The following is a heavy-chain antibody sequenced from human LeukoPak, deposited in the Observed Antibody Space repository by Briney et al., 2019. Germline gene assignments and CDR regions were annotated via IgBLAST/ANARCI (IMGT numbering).Heavy chain of an antibody. D-gene: IGHD1-7*01. Sequence: GASVKVSCKASGYTFTSYDINWVRQATGLGLEWMGWMNPNSGNTGYAQKFQGRVTMTRNTSISTAYMELSSLRSEDTAVYYCARGRITGTTRGSDYWGQGTLVTVSS. CDR2: MNPNSGNT. CDR3: ARGRITGTTRGSDY. CDR1: GYTFTSYD. V-gene: IGHV1-8*01. J-gene: IGHJ4*02.